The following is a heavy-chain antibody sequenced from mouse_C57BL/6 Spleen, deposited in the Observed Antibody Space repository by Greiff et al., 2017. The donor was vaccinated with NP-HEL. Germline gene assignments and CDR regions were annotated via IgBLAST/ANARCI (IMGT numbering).Heavy chain of an antibody. V-gene: IGHV1-54*01. Sequence: QVQLQQSGAELVRPGPSVKVSCKASGYAFTNYLIEWVKQRPGQGLEWIGVINPGSGGTNYNEKFKGKATLTADKSSSTAYMQLSSLTSEDSAVYFCAREEDYGSSLSWFAYWGQGTLVTVSA. CDR3: AREEDYGSSLSWFAY. D-gene: IGHD1-1*01. CDR2: INPGSGGT. J-gene: IGHJ3*01. CDR1: GYAFTNYL.